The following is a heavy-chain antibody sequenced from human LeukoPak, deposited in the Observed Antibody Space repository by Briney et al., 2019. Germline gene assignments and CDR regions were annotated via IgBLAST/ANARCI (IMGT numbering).Heavy chain of an antibody. CDR3: ARHRSGGSHDGAFDI. J-gene: IGHJ3*02. V-gene: IGHV3-7*01. CDR1: EFTFSTYW. CDR2: IKQDGSEK. Sequence: GGSLRLSCAASEFTFSTYWMSWVRQAPGKGLEWVADIKQDGSEKYYVHSVKGRFTISRQNAKNSLFLQMNSLRAEDTAVYYCARHRSGGSHDGAFDIWGQGTMVTVSS. D-gene: IGHD2-15*01.